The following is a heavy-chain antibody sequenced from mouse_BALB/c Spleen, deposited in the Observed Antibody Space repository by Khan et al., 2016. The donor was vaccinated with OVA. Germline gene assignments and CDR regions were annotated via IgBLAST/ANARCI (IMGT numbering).Heavy chain of an antibody. D-gene: IGHD4-1*01. CDR3: ASHLTGSFAY. CDR1: GFTFSSYG. Sequence: EVELVESGGDLVKPGGSLKLSCAASGFTFSSYGMSWVRQTPDKRLEWVATISSDGSYTYYPASVKGRFTISRDNVKNTLYLQMSSLKSEDTAMYYWASHLTGSFAYWGQGTLVTVSA. CDR2: ISSDGSYT. J-gene: IGHJ3*01. V-gene: IGHV5-6*01.